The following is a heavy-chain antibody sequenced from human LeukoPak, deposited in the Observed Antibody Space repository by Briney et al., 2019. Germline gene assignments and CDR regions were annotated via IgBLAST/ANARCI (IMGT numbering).Heavy chain of an antibody. Sequence: PGGSLRLSCAASGFTLSSYWMHWVRQAPGEGLVWVSRINSDGSNINYADSVKGRFTISRDNAKNTLYLQVNSLRVEDTAVYYCVRSSSWPGYWGQGTMVTVSS. CDR2: INSDGSNI. D-gene: IGHD2-15*01. CDR1: GFTLSSYW. J-gene: IGHJ4*02. CDR3: VRSSSWPGY. V-gene: IGHV3-74*01.